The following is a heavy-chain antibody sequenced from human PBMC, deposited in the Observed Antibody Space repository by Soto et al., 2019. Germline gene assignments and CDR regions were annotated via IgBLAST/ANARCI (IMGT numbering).Heavy chain of an antibody. CDR2: IYPGDSDT. J-gene: IGHJ6*02. CDR1: GYSFTSYW. D-gene: IGHD3-22*01. Sequence: GESLKISCKGSGYSFTSYWIGWVRQMPGKGLEWMGIIYPGDSDTRYSPSFQGQVTISADKSISTAYLQWSSLKASDTAMYYCARRQYYYDSSGYQDYYYYSGMDVWGQGTTVTVSS. CDR3: ARRQYYYDSSGYQDYYYYSGMDV. V-gene: IGHV5-51*01.